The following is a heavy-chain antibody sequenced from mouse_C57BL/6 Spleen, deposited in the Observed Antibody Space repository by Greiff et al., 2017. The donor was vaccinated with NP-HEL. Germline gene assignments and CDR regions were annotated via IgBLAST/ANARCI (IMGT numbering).Heavy chain of an antibody. CDR3: VRHKDYSNYVFDY. J-gene: IGHJ2*01. V-gene: IGHV10-1*01. D-gene: IGHD2-5*01. CDR2: IRSKSNNYAT. Sequence: EVKLVESGGGLVQPKGSLKLSCAASGFSFNTYAMNWVRQAPGKGLEWVARIRSKSNNYATYYADSVKDRFTISRDDSESMLYLQMNNLKTEDTAMYYCVRHKDYSNYVFDYWGQGTTLTVSS. CDR1: GFSFNTYA.